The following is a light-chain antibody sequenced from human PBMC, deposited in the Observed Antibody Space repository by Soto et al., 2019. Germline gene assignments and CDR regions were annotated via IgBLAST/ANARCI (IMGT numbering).Light chain of an antibody. CDR3: CSYGGSYTWV. CDR1: STDVGGYNF. Sequence: QSALTQPRSVSGSPGQSVTISCTGTSTDVGGYNFVSWYLQHPGKAPKLIIYDVSKRPSGVPGRFSGSKSGSTASLTISGLQAEDEADYYCCSYGGSYTWVFGGGTKLTVL. CDR2: DVS. J-gene: IGLJ3*02. V-gene: IGLV2-11*01.